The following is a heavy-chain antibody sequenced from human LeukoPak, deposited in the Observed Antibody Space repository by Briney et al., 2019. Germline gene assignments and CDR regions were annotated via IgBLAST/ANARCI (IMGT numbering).Heavy chain of an antibody. Sequence: GGSLRLSCVASGFTFSTSWMSWVRQAPGKGLEWVANINEDGRAKYYVDSVMGRFTISRDNAKNSLYLQMNSLRAEDTAVYYCARPYYGSADYWGQGTLVTVSS. CDR2: INEDGRAK. V-gene: IGHV3-7*03. CDR3: ARPYYGSADY. D-gene: IGHD3-10*01. CDR1: GFTFSTSW. J-gene: IGHJ4*02.